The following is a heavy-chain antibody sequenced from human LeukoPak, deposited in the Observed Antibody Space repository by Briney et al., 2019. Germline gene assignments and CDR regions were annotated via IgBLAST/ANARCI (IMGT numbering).Heavy chain of an antibody. D-gene: IGHD3-16*02. V-gene: IGHV1-2*02. CDR1: GYTFSGYY. CDR2: FNPNSGGA. J-gene: IGHJ4*02. Sequence: GASVKVSCKASGYTFSGYYLHWVRQAPGQGLEWMGSFNPNSGGAKYSQKLQGRVTMTRDTSISTAYMEMKSLKSDDTALYFCARGEVQDNDYVWGSYRRELDYWGQGTLVIVSS. CDR3: ARGEVQDNDYVWGSYRRELDY.